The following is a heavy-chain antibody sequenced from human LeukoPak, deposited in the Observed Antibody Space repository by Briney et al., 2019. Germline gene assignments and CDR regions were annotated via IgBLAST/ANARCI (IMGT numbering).Heavy chain of an antibody. J-gene: IGHJ4*02. CDR3: ANEIRPNDY. Sequence: GGSLRLSCVTSGFPFSSHAMCWVRQAPGKGLEWVSSIDISGGATWYADSVRGRFTISRDNSKNTLYLQMTSLRVEDTALYYCANEIRPNDYWGQGTLVSVSS. CDR1: GFPFSSHA. D-gene: IGHD3-16*01. V-gene: IGHV3-23*05. CDR2: IDISGGAT.